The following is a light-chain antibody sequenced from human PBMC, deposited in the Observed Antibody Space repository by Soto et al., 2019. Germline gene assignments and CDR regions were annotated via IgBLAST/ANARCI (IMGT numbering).Light chain of an antibody. CDR1: SSNIGGNT. J-gene: IGLJ1*01. CDR2: SNN. Sequence: QSVLTQPPSGSGTPGQRVTISCSGSSSNIGGNTVNWYQQLPGTAPKLLIYSNNQRPSGVPDRFSGSKSGTSASLAISGLQSEDEADYYCAAWDDSLNGYVFGTGIKLTVL. V-gene: IGLV1-44*01. CDR3: AAWDDSLNGYV.